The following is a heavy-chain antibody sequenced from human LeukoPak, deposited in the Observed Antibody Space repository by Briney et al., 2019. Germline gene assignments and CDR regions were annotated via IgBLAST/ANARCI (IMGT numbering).Heavy chain of an antibody. CDR2: IYYSGNT. D-gene: IGHD6-13*01. Sequence: PSETLSLTCTVSGGSISSSSYYWGWIRQPPGKGLEWIGSIYYSGNTYYNPSLKSRVTISVDTSKNQFSLKLSSVTAADTAVYYCAGDAGYSSSWYYGYWGQGTLVTVSS. J-gene: IGHJ4*02. V-gene: IGHV4-39*07. CDR3: AGDAGYSSSWYYGY. CDR1: GGSISSSSYY.